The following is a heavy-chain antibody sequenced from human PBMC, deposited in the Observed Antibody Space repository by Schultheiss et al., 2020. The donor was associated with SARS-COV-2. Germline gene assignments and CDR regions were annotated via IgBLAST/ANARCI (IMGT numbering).Heavy chain of an antibody. J-gene: IGHJ4*02. CDR1: GGSFSGYY. V-gene: IGHV4-59*12. Sequence: SETLSLTCAVYGGSFSGYYWSWIRQPPGKGLEWIGYIYYSGSTNYNPSLKSRVTISVDTSKNQFSLKLSSVTAADTAVYYCARGYTSGWPCDSWGQGTLVTVSS. D-gene: IGHD6-19*01. CDR2: IYYSGST. CDR3: ARGYTSGWPCDS.